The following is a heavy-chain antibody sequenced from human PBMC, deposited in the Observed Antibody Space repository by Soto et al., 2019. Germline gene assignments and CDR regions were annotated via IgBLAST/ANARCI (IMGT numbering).Heavy chain of an antibody. CDR3: ARLRNHYFLDV. CDR2: VYSSGTT. V-gene: IGHV4-59*08. CDR1: GGSLTGLY. Sequence: QVQLQESGPGLVKPSETLSLTCSVSGGSLTGLYWTWVRQPAGRGLECIGGVYSSGTTNHNPALTSRVTISVDTSKNQFSLKLTSVTAEDTAMYYCARLRNHYFLDVWGRGTPVTVSS. D-gene: IGHD1-1*01. J-gene: IGHJ6*03.